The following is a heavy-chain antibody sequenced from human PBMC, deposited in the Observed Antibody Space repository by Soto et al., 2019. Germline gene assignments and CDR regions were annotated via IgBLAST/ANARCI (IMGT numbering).Heavy chain of an antibody. CDR3: ASEPLSSSGSYYGPYYEQCYYYYGMDV. V-gene: IGHV5-10-1*01. CDR2: IDPSDSYT. D-gene: IGHD3-10*01. J-gene: IGHJ6*02. CDR1: GYSFTSYW. Sequence: GESLKISCKGSGYSFTSYWISWVRQMPGKGLEWMGRIDPSDSYTNYSPSFQGHVTISADKSISTAYLQWSSLKASDTAMYYCASEPLSSSGSYYGPYYEQCYYYYGMDVWGQGTTVTVCS.